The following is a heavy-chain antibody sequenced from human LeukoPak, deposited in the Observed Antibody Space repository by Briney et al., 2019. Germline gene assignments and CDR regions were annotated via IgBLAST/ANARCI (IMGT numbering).Heavy chain of an antibody. D-gene: IGHD3-22*01. CDR2: IYHSGST. V-gene: IGHV4-30-2*01. CDR1: GGSISSGGYS. CDR3: AREADYYDSSGYSVGAFDI. J-gene: IGHJ3*02. Sequence: SQTLSLTCAVSGGSISSGGYSWSWIQQPPGKGLEWIGYIYHSGSTYYNPSLKSRVTLSVDRSKNQFSLKLSSVTAADTAVYYCAREADYYDSSGYSVGAFDIWGQGTMVTVSS.